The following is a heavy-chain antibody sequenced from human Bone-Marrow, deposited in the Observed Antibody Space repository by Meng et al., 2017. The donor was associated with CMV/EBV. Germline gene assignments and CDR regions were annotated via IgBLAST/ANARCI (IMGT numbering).Heavy chain of an antibody. J-gene: IGHJ4*02. Sequence: GESLKISCAASGFTFSSYAMHWVRQAPGKGLEWVAVISYDGSNKYYADSVKGRFTISRDNSKNSLYLQMNSLRAEDTAVYYCATGGSYYDSSGYWGYWGQGTLVTVSS. D-gene: IGHD3-22*01. CDR2: ISYDGSNK. CDR1: GFTFSSYA. CDR3: ATGGSYYDSSGYWGY. V-gene: IGHV3-30*04.